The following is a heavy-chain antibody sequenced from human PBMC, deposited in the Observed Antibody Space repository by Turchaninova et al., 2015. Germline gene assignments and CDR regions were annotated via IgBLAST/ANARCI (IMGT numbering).Heavy chain of an antibody. CDR2: IYHSGSP. CDR1: GNPHSVVYS. V-gene: IGHV4-38-2*01. D-gene: IGHD3-10*01. CDR3: ARGSRLMVRGVIISQRGCGMDV. J-gene: IGHJ6*02. Sequence: QVQLQESGPGLVKPSVTLSPTCACFGNPHSVVYSWGWIARPPGKGCEWIGIIYHSGSPNYNPSLKSRVTISVDTSKNQFSLKLSSVTAADTAVYYCARGSRLMVRGVIISQRGCGMDVWGQGTTVTVSS.